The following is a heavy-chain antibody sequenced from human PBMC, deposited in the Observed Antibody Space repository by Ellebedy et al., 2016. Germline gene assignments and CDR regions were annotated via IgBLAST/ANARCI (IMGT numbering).Heavy chain of an antibody. Sequence: ASVKVSXXASGYTFTGYYMHWVRQAPGQGLEWMGWINPNSGGTNYAQKFQGRVTMTRDTSISTAYMELSRLRSDDTAVYYCARGPGTVVKVRLYYYYYMDVWGKGTTVTVSS. CDR3: ARGPGTVVKVRLYYYYYMDV. J-gene: IGHJ6*03. V-gene: IGHV1-2*02. CDR1: GYTFTGYY. CDR2: INPNSGGT. D-gene: IGHD4-23*01.